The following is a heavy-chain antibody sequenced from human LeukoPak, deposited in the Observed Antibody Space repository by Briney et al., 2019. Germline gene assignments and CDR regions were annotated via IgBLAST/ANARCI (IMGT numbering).Heavy chain of an antibody. Sequence: SETLSLTCTVSGGSISNYYWSWIRQPPGKGLEWIGHIYYSGATKYNPSLKSRITISVDTSKSQFSLMLSSVTAADTAVYCCARFGITVVRGGKYYFDYWGQGTLVTVSS. J-gene: IGHJ4*02. V-gene: IGHV4-59*08. CDR2: IYYSGAT. CDR3: ARFGITVVRGGKYYFDY. CDR1: GGSISNYY. D-gene: IGHD3-10*01.